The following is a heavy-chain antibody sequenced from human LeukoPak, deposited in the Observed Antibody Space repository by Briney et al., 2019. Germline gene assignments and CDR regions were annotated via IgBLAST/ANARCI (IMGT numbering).Heavy chain of an antibody. CDR1: GDSISNSNW. CDR3: ARAVTTTSGRFSLGY. V-gene: IGHV4/OR15-8*02. CDR2: ISHSGNF. D-gene: IGHD4-17*01. Sequence: SETLSLTCDVSGDSISNSNWWSWVRQPPGKGLEWVGEISHSGNFNYNPSLKSRVIISMDKSKNHFSLKLSSITVADTAIYYCARAVTTTSGRFSLGYWGQGTLVTVSS. J-gene: IGHJ4*02.